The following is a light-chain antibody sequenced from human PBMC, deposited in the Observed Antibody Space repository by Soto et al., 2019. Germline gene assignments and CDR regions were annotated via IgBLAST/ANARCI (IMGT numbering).Light chain of an antibody. Sequence: QSALTQPASVSGSPGQSITISCTVTSSDVGGYNYVSWYQQRPGKAPKLMIYEVSNRPSGVSNRFSGSKSGNTASLTISGLQAEDEADYYCSSYTSSSTLVFGTGTKVTVL. J-gene: IGLJ1*01. CDR2: EVS. V-gene: IGLV2-14*01. CDR1: SSDVGGYNY. CDR3: SSYTSSSTLV.